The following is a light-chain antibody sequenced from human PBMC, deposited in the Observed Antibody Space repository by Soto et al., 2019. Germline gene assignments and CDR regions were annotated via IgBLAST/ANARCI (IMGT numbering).Light chain of an antibody. CDR1: QSVSNS. V-gene: IGKV3-11*01. CDR3: QQRSNRPLLWT. CDR2: DAS. Sequence: EIVLTQSPATLSLSPGERATLSCRASQSVSNSLAWYQQKPGQAPRLLIYDASNRATGIPARFSGSGSGTDFTLTISSLELENFAVYYCQQRSNRPLLWTFGGGTKVEIK. J-gene: IGKJ4*01.